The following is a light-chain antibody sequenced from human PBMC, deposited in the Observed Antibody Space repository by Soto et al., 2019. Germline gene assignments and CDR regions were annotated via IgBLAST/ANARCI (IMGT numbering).Light chain of an antibody. CDR1: SSDVGSYNL. CDR3: CSYARSSTYV. CDR2: EGN. V-gene: IGLV2-23*01. Sequence: QSALTQPASVSGSPGQSITISCTGSSSDVGSYNLVSWHQQHPGKVPECIIYEGNKRPSGVSDRFSGSKSGNTASLTISGLQAEDEADYYCCSYARSSTYVFGTGTKVTVL. J-gene: IGLJ1*01.